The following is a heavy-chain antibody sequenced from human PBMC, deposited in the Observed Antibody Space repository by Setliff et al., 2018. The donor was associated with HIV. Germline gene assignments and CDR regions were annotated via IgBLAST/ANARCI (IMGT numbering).Heavy chain of an antibody. J-gene: IGHJ3*02. CDR1: GGSISSRSYY. CDR3: ARSKTYYDFWGGYYTHDAFKI. D-gene: IGHD3-3*01. V-gene: IGHV4-39*01. CDR2: IFYSGST. Sequence: SETLSLTCTASGGSISSRSYYWGWIRQPPGKGLEWIGSIFYSGSTYYNPSLKSRVTISLDTSKNQFSLKLSSVTAADTAVYYCARSKTYYDFWGGYYTHDAFKIWGQGTMVT.